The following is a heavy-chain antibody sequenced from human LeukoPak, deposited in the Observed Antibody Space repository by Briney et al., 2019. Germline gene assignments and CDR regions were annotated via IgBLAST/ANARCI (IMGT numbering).Heavy chain of an antibody. CDR3: ASMAMVQDYWYFDL. Sequence: GASVKVSCKASGYTFTSYAMNWVRQAPGQGLEWMGWINTNTGNPTYAQGFTGRFVFSLDTSVSTAYLQISSLKAEDTAVYYCASMAMVQDYWYFDLWGRGTLVTVSS. J-gene: IGHJ2*01. CDR2: INTNTGNP. D-gene: IGHD5-18*01. V-gene: IGHV7-4-1*02. CDR1: GYTFTSYA.